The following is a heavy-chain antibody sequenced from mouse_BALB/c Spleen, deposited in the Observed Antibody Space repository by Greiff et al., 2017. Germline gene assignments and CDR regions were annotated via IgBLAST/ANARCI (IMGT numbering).Heavy chain of an antibody. CDR1: GFNIKDTY. Sequence: EVQLQQYGAELVKPGASVKLSCTASGFNIKDTYMHWVKQRPEQGLEWIGRIDPANGNTKYDQKFQGKATITADTSSNTAYLQLSSLTSEDTAVYYCARRAEVRWYFEVWGAGTTVTVSS. D-gene: IGHD2-14*01. V-gene: IGHV14-3*02. CDR2: IDPANGNT. J-gene: IGHJ1*01. CDR3: ARRAEVRWYFEV.